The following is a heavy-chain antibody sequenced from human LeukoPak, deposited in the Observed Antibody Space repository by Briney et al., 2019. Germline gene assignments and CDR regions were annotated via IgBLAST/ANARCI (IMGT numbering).Heavy chain of an antibody. Sequence: GGSLRLSCTAPGFTFSSYAIHWIRQAPGKGLEWMALVWHDGSNRYYADSVKGRFTISRDNSKNTVYLQMNSLRAEDTAVYYCARELSGSGSCPDYWGQGTLVTVSS. CDR2: VWHDGSNR. CDR3: ARELSGSGSCPDY. CDR1: GFTFSSYA. V-gene: IGHV3-33*01. D-gene: IGHD3-10*01. J-gene: IGHJ4*02.